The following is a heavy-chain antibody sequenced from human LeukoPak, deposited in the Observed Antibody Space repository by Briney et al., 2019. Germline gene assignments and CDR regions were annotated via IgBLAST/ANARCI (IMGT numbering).Heavy chain of an antibody. Sequence: GRSLRLPCAASGFTFSSYAIHWVRQAPGKGLEWVALISYDGSNKYYADSVKGRFTISRDNSKNTLYLQMNSLRAEDTAVYYCARDSAVRGVVGNWFDPWGQGTLVTVSS. CDR3: ARDSAVRGVVGNWFDP. D-gene: IGHD3-10*01. CDR1: GFTFSSYA. CDR2: ISYDGSNK. J-gene: IGHJ5*02. V-gene: IGHV3-30*04.